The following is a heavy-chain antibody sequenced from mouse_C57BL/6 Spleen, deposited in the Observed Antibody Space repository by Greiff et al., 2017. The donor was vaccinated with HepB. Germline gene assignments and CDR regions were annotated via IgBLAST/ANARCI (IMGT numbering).Heavy chain of an antibody. D-gene: IGHD2-3*01. CDR1: GYTFTSYW. CDR3: ARLGWSYFDY. CDR2: IDPSDSYT. J-gene: IGHJ2*01. V-gene: IGHV1-69*01. Sequence: QVQLQQPGAELVMPGASVKLSCKASGYTFTSYWMHWVKQRPGQGLEWIGEIDPSDSYTNYNQKFKGKSTLTVDKSSSTAYMQLSSLTSEDSAVYYCARLGWSYFDYWGQGTTLTVSS.